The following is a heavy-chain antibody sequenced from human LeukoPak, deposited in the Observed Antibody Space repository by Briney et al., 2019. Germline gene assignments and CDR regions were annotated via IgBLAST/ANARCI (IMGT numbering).Heavy chain of an antibody. V-gene: IGHV3-23*01. CDR3: AKDLEQLVPPFDY. Sequence: GGSLRLSCAASGFTFSNYAMTWVRQAPGKGLEWVSLISGSGGTTYYADSVKGRFTISRDNSKNTLYLQMNSLRAEDTAVYYCAKDLEQLVPPFDYWGQGTLVTVSS. CDR1: GFTFSNYA. D-gene: IGHD6-6*01. CDR2: ISGSGGTT. J-gene: IGHJ4*02.